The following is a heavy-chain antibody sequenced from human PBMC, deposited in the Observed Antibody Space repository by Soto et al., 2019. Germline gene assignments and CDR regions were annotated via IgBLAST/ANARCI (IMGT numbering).Heavy chain of an antibody. Sequence: GASVKVSCKASGGTFSSYTISWVRQAPGQGLEWMGRIIPILGIANYAQKFQGRVTITADKSTSTAYMELSSLRSEDTAVYYCARDLALVVAATRRRWFDPWGQGTLVTVSS. CDR1: GGTFSSYT. V-gene: IGHV1-69*04. J-gene: IGHJ5*02. D-gene: IGHD2-15*01. CDR3: ARDLALVVAATRRRWFDP. CDR2: IIPILGIA.